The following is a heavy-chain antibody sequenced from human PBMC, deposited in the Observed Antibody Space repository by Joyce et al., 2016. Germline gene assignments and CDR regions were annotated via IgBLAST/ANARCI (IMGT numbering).Heavy chain of an antibody. D-gene: IGHD6-19*01. CDR3: ASLGGTAVGY. Sequence: EVQVVESGGGLIQPGGSLRLSCAASGLTVSNNHMNWVRQAPGKGLEWVSDIQRDGSIYNADSVKGRFIISRDNSKNMVYLQMNSLRGEDTAVYYCASLGGTAVGYWGQGTLVTVSS. J-gene: IGHJ4*02. CDR1: GLTVSNNH. CDR2: IQRDGSI. V-gene: IGHV3-53*01.